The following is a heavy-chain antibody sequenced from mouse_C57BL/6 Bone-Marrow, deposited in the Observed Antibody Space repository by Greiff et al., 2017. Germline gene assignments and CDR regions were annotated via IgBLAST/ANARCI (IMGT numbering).Heavy chain of an antibody. D-gene: IGHD1-1*01. J-gene: IGHJ1*03. CDR1: GFNITDYY. CDR2: IDPEDGET. V-gene: IGHV14-2*01. Sequence: VQLQQSGAELVKPGASVKLSCTASGFNITDYYMHWVKQRTEQGLAWIGRIDPEDGETKYAPKFQGKDTITADTSSHTAYLQLSSLTSEVTAVYYCARGYYGSSSGDFDVWGTGTTVTVSS. CDR3: ARGYYGSSSGDFDV.